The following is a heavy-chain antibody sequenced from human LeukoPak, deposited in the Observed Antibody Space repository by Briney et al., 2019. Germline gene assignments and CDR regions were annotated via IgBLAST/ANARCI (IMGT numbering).Heavy chain of an antibody. J-gene: IGHJ4*02. D-gene: IGHD3-10*01. CDR2: IIPIFGTA. Sequence: SVKVSCKASGGTFNSYAISWVRQAPTQGLEWMGRIIPIFGTANYAQKFQGRVTITTDESTSTAYMELSSLRSEDTAVYYCARGSPPRGAHALGDFDYWGQGTLVTVSS. CDR1: GGTFNSYA. V-gene: IGHV1-69*05. CDR3: ARGSPPRGAHALGDFDY.